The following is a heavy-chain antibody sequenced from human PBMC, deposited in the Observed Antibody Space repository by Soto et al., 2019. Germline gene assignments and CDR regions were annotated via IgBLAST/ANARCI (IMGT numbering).Heavy chain of an antibody. Sequence: QVQLVQSGAEVKKPGASVKVSCKASGYTFTSYAMHWVRQAPGQRLEWMGWIIAGNGNTKYSQKFQGRVTITRDTSASTAYMELSSLRSEDTAVYYCARAGATIYWGQGTLVTVSS. V-gene: IGHV1-3*01. J-gene: IGHJ4*02. CDR3: ARAGATIY. D-gene: IGHD1-26*01. CDR1: GYTFTSYA. CDR2: IIAGNGNT.